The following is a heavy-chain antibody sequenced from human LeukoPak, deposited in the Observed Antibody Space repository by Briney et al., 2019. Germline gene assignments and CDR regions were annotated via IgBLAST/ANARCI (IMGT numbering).Heavy chain of an antibody. CDR2: IYYSGST. J-gene: IGHJ4*02. CDR1: GGSISSGGYY. Sequence: SETQSLTCTVSGGSISSGGYYWSWIRQHPGKGQEWIGYIYYSGSTYYNPSLKSRVTISVDTSKNQFSLKLSSVTAADTAVYYCARAGVIVGATGDYFDYWGQGTLVTVSS. V-gene: IGHV4-31*03. CDR3: ARAGVIVGATGDYFDY. D-gene: IGHD1-26*01.